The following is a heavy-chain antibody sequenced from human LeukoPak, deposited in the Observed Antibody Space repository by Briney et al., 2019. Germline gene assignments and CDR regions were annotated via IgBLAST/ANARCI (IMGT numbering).Heavy chain of an antibody. CDR3: ARDQYTSGWNVPFR. CDR2: ISYDGSNK. V-gene: IGHV3-30-3*01. J-gene: IGHJ4*02. Sequence: PGGSLRLSCAASGFTFSSYAMHWVRQAPGKGLEWVAVISYDGSNKYYADSVKGRFTISRDNSKNTLYLQMNSLRAEDTAVYYCARDQYTSGWNVPFRWGQGTLVTVSS. CDR1: GFTFSSYA. D-gene: IGHD6-19*01.